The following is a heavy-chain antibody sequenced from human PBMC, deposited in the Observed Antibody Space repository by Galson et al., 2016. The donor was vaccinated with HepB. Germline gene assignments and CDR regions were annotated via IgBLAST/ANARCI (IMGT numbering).Heavy chain of an antibody. J-gene: IGHJ4*02. CDR3: ARHFSGSY. CDR2: ISGSGAST. D-gene: IGHD3-22*01. V-gene: IGHV3-23*01. CDR1: GFTFSIYG. Sequence: SLRLSCAASGFTFSIYGMHWIRQAPGKGLEWVSGISGSGASTTYADSVKGRFTISRDNSKNALHLQMNSLRAEDTAMYFCARHFSGSYLGQGTLVTVSS.